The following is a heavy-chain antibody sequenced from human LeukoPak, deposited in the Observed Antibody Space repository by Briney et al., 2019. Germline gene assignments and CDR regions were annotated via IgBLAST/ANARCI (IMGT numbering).Heavy chain of an antibody. V-gene: IGHV3-53*01. CDR2: IYSGGST. CDR1: GFTVSSNY. D-gene: IGHD3-10*01. J-gene: IGHJ4*02. Sequence: WGSLRLSCAASGFTVSSNYMSWVRQAPGKGLEWVSVIYSGGSTYYADSVKGRFTISRDNPKNTLYLQMNSLRAEDTAVYYCARRGGSGSTYYFDYWGQGTLITVSS. CDR3: ARRGGSGSTYYFDY.